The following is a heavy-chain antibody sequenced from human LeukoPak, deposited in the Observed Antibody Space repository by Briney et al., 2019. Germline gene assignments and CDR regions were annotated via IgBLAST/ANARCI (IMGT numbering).Heavy chain of an antibody. CDR1: GFTVSSYS. V-gene: IGHV3-53*01. CDR3: ARDPGYCRGGTCYGYDY. J-gene: IGHJ4*02. D-gene: IGHD2-15*01. CDR2: IYSDGNS. Sequence: GGSLRLSCAASGFTVSSYSMSWVRQALGKGLEWVSVIYSDGNSYYAESVKGRFTISRDNSKNTLFLQINSLRAEDTALYYCARDPGYCRGGTCYGYDYWGQGTLVTVSS.